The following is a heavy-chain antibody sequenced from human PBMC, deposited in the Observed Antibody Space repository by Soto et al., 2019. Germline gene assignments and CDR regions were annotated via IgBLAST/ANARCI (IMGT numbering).Heavy chain of an antibody. CDR1: GFTFSSYS. Sequence: EVQLVESGGGLVKPGGSLRLSCAASGFTFSSYSMNWVRQAPGKGLEWVSSISSSSSYIYYADSVKGRFTISRDNAKKALYLEMKSLRADETAVYYCARVSGWFAFDIWGQGTMVSVSS. CDR3: ARVSGWFAFDI. V-gene: IGHV3-21*01. J-gene: IGHJ3*02. CDR2: ISSSSSYI. D-gene: IGHD6-19*01.